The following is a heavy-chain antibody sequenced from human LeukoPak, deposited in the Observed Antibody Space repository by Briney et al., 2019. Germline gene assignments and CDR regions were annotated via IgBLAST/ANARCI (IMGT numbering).Heavy chain of an antibody. CDR2: INLSGST. CDR3: ARGSDCSGIAAGRGLCYFDH. D-gene: IGHD6-6*01. J-gene: IGHJ4*02. Sequence: SETLSLTCAVYGASFSGYYWCWIRDPPGKGLEWMGQINLSGSTNYNPSLKSRVTISVDTSKNQFSLKLTSVTAADTPVYCCARGSDCSGIAAGRGLCYFDHWGQGTLVTVSS. CDR1: GASFSGYY. V-gene: IGHV4-34*01.